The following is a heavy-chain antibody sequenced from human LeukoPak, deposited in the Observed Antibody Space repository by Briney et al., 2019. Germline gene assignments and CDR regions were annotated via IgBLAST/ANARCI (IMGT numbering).Heavy chain of an antibody. Sequence: GASVKVSCKASGYTFTSYDINWVRRATGQGLEWMGWMNPNSGNTGYAQKFQGRVTMTRNTSISTAYMELSSLRSEDTAVYYCARGRDFWSGYPFDPWGQGTLVTVSS. J-gene: IGHJ5*02. CDR1: GYTFTSYD. CDR2: MNPNSGNT. CDR3: ARGRDFWSGYPFDP. D-gene: IGHD3-3*01. V-gene: IGHV1-8*01.